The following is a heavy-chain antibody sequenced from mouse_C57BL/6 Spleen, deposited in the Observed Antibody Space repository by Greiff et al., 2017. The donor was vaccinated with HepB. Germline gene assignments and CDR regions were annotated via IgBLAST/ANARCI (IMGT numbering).Heavy chain of an antibody. CDR2: IYPGDGDT. V-gene: IGHV1-80*01. J-gene: IGHJ2*01. D-gene: IGHD2-5*01. Sequence: QVQLKESGAELVKPGASVKISCKASGYAFSSYWMNWVKQRPGKGLEWIGQIYPGDGDTNYNGKFKGKATLTADKSSSTAYMQLSSLTSEDSAVYFCARTYYSNCFDYWGQGTTLTVSS. CDR3: ARTYYSNCFDY. CDR1: GYAFSSYW.